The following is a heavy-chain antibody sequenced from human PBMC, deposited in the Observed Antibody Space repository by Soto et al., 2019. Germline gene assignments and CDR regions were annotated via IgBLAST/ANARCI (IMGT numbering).Heavy chain of an antibody. CDR2: INPNYGAT. Sequence: QVQLVQSGAEVKKPGASVKVSCKAPRYIFTAYFMHWARQAPGQGLEWMGWINPNYGATHYGLSFQGRVTMTRDTSISTAYMELSSLRSDDTAVYYCASHDPGARFDPWGQGTLVIVSS. CDR3: ASHDPGARFDP. CDR1: RYIFTAYF. D-gene: IGHD1-1*01. V-gene: IGHV1-2*02. J-gene: IGHJ5*02.